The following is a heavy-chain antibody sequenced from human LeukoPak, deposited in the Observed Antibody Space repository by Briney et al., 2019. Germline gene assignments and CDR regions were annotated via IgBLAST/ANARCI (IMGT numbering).Heavy chain of an antibody. D-gene: IGHD1-26*01. CDR1: GGSISSSSYY. V-gene: IGHV4-39*01. J-gene: IGHJ4*02. Sequence: SETLSLTCTVSGGSISSSSYYWGWIRQPPGKGLEWIGSIYYSGSTYNNPSLKSRVTISVDTSKNQFSLKLSSVTAADMAVYYCARLGASWELLTGHYFDYWGQGTLVTVSS. CDR3: ARLGASWELLTGHYFDY. CDR2: IYYSGST.